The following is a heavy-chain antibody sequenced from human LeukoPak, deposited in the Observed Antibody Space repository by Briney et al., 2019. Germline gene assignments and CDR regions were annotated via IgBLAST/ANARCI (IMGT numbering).Heavy chain of an antibody. CDR1: GVSISSGDYY. J-gene: IGHJ5*02. Sequence: SQTLSLTCTVSGVSISSGDYYWSWIRQPPGKGLEWIAYMYYSGSTYYNPSLKSRVTMSADTSKNQLSLKLSSVTAADTAVYYCARPYYYDSRIDPWGQGILVTVSS. CDR3: ARPYYYDSRIDP. D-gene: IGHD3-22*01. CDR2: MYYSGST. V-gene: IGHV4-30-4*01.